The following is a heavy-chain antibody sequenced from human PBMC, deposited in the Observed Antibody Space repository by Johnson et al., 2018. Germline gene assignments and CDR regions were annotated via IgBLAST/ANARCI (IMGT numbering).Heavy chain of an antibody. CDR3: ARDQVFPYFAEYFQN. J-gene: IGHJ1*01. Sequence: PSLKSRVTISVDTSKNQFSLKLTSVTAADTAVYYCARDQVFPYFAEYFQNWGQGTLVTVSS. V-gene: IGHV4-39*02. D-gene: IGHD2-21*01.